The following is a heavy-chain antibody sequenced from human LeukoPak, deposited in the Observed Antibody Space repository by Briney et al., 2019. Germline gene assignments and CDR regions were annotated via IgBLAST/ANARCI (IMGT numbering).Heavy chain of an antibody. Sequence: SETLSLTCTVSGGSISSSSYYWGWIRQPPGKGQDWIGCIYYSGSTYYNPSLKSRVPISVDTSKNQFSLKLSSVTAADTAVYYCARQTRSIVGATGPFDYWGQGTLVTVSS. J-gene: IGHJ4*02. CDR1: GGSISSSSYY. CDR2: IYYSGST. CDR3: ARQTRSIVGATGPFDY. V-gene: IGHV4-39*01. D-gene: IGHD1-26*01.